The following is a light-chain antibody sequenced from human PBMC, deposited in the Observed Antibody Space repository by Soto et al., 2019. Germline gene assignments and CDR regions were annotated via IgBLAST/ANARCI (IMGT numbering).Light chain of an antibody. CDR2: KAS. CDR3: QQYNSYPWT. J-gene: IGKJ1*01. CDR1: QSVSGS. V-gene: IGKV1-5*03. Sequence: DFQMTQSPSTLSASVGDKVTITCRASQSVSGSLAWYQQKPGKAPRVLIYKASSLESGVPSRFSGSGSGTEFTLTISRLQPDDFATYYCQQYNSYPWTFGQGTKVDI.